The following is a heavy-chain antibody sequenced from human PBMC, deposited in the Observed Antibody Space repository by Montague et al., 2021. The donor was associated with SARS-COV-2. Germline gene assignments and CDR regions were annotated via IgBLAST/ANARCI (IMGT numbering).Heavy chain of an antibody. D-gene: IGHD4-23*01. V-gene: IGHV4-34*01. Sequence: PETLSLTCAVYGGSFSGYYWTWIRQSPGKGLEWIAEINHSGTTNYNFNPSLRSRVTISVDTSKSQFSLKLSSVTAADTGVYYCARWDPQTLTLIGLRGKSASDYWGQGTLVTVSS. CDR3: ARWDPQTLTLIGLRGKSASDY. CDR2: INHSGTT. J-gene: IGHJ4*02. CDR1: GGSFSGYY.